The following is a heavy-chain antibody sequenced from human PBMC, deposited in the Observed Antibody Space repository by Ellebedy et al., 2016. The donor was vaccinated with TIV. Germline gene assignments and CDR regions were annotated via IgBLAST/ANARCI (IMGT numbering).Heavy chain of an antibody. CDR3: VRDGYNHIPFDY. J-gene: IGHJ4*02. Sequence: GESLKIPCAGSGFTLNSYAMSWVRQAPRKGLEWVATISGTGYRTDYGDSVKGRFTISRDNSKNALYLQMDTLRVDDTAVYYCVRDGYNHIPFDYWGQGTLVTVSS. D-gene: IGHD5-24*01. CDR1: GFTLNSYA. V-gene: IGHV3-23*01. CDR2: ISGTGYRT.